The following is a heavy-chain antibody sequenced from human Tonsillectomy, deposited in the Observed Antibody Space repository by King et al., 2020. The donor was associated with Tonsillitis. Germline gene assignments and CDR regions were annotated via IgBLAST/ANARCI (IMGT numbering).Heavy chain of an antibody. V-gene: IGHV4-59*01. CDR1: GGSISSYY. CDR3: ARGGGLLDV. CDR2: IFNSEST. Sequence: VQLQESGPGLVKPSETLSLTCSVSGGSISSYYWTWIRQPPGQGLEWIGYIFNSESTNYNPSLKTRVTISEDTSKNQFSLKLSAVTAADTAVYYCARGGGLLDVWGKGTTVTVSS. J-gene: IGHJ6*04. D-gene: IGHD3-16*01.